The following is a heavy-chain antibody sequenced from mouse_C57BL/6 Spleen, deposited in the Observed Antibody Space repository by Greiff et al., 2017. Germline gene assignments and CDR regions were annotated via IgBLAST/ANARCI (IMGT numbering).Heavy chain of an antibody. CDR3: ARENYDYDAGFAY. CDR1: GYSITSGYY. CDR2: ISYDGSN. J-gene: IGHJ3*01. Sequence: EVQLVESGPGLVKPSQSLSLTCSVTGYSITSGYYWNWIRQFPGNKLEWMGYISYDGSNNYNPSLKNRISITRDTSKNQFFLKLNSVTTEDTATYYCARENYDYDAGFAYWGQGTLVTVSA. V-gene: IGHV3-6*01. D-gene: IGHD2-4*01.